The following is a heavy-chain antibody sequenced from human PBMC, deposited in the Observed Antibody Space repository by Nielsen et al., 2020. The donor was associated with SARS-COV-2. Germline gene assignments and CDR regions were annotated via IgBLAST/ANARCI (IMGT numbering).Heavy chain of an antibody. CDR2: ISYDGSEQ. CDR3: VKDGAYYGVRGVVHFGY. J-gene: IGHJ4*02. D-gene: IGHD3-10*01. CDR1: GFTFSRFG. Sequence: GGSLRPSCAASGFTFSRFGMHWVRQTPGRGLEWVAYISYDGSEQYYEDSLKGRFTISRDNSKNILYLQMNNLRAEDTAVYYCVKDGAYYGVRGVVHFGYGGRGNLVTVSS. V-gene: IGHV3-30*18.